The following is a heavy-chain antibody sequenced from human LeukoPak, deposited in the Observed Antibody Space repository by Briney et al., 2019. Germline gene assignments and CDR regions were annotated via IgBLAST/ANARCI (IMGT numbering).Heavy chain of an antibody. Sequence: SETLSLTCTVSGGSISSYYWSWIRQPPGKGLEWIGYIYYSGSTNYNPSLKSRVTISVDTSKNQFSLKLSSVTAADTAVYYCARGVNAQIVATIGYFDYWGQGTLVTVSS. CDR1: GGSISSYY. J-gene: IGHJ4*02. V-gene: IGHV4-59*01. D-gene: IGHD5-12*01. CDR2: IYYSGST. CDR3: ARGVNAQIVATIGYFDY.